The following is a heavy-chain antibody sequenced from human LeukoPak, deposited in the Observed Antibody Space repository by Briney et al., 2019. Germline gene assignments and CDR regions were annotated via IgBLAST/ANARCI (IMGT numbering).Heavy chain of an antibody. CDR2: IRSSGDTK. J-gene: IGHJ4*02. D-gene: IGHD1-26*01. CDR3: VRDSSGSYGGRFDY. V-gene: IGHV3-48*02. Sequence: PGGSLRLSCVVSGFTFSRYSMNWVRQAPGKGLEWVSYIRSSGDTKYYADSVKGRFTISRDNAKNSLYLQMNSLRDEDTAVYYCVRDSSGSYGGRFDYWGQGTLVTVSS. CDR1: GFTFSRYS.